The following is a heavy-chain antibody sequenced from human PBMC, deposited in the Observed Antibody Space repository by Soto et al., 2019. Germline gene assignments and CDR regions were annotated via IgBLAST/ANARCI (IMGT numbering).Heavy chain of an antibody. Sequence: VASVKVSCKTSGYTFRNYAISWVRQTTGQGLECMWLVSPYNGNANYTQKFQGRVTMTTDTSTATAHMELTSLRSDDTAMYYCARGISLIMAAPGYWGQGTLVTVSS. J-gene: IGHJ4*02. CDR3: ARGISLIMAAPGY. CDR1: GYTFRNYA. D-gene: IGHD3-22*01. CDR2: VSPYNGNA. V-gene: IGHV1-18*04.